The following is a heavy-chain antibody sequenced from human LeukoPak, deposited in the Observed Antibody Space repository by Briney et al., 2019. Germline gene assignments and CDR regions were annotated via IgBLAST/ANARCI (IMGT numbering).Heavy chain of an antibody. CDR3: ARARTGTIRGFDP. V-gene: IGHV4-34*01. D-gene: IGHD1-7*01. J-gene: IGHJ5*02. Sequence: SETLSLTCAVYGGSFSGYYWSWIRQPPGKGLEWIGEINHSGSTNYNPSLKSRVTISVDTSKNQFSLKLSSVTAADTAVYYCARARTGTIRGFDPWGQGTLVTVSS. CDR2: INHSGST. CDR1: GGSFSGYY.